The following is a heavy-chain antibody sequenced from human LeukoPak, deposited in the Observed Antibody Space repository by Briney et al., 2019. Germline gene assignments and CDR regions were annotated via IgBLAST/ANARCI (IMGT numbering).Heavy chain of an antibody. Sequence: GGSLRLSCTASGFTFGDYTMSCVRQAPGKGLEWVGFIRSSAYGGTTEHAASVKGRFTISRDDSKSIAYLQMNSLKTEDTAVYYCTRGPYYYYYYTDVWGKGTTVTISS. CDR2: IRSSAYGGTT. J-gene: IGHJ6*03. CDR3: TRGPYYYYYYTDV. CDR1: GFTFGDYT. V-gene: IGHV3-49*04.